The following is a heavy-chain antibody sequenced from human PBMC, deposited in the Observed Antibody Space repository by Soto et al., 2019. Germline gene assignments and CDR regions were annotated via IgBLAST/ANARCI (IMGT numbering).Heavy chain of an antibody. V-gene: IGHV3-9*01. J-gene: IGHJ4*02. CDR1: GFTFDDYA. D-gene: IGHD6-13*01. Sequence: GGSLRLSCAASGFTFDDYAMHWVRQAPGKGLERVSGISWNSGSIGYADSVKGRFTISRDNAKNSLYLQMNSLRAEDTALYYCAKEIAAAYYFDYWGQGTLVTVSS. CDR2: ISWNSGSI. CDR3: AKEIAAAYYFDY.